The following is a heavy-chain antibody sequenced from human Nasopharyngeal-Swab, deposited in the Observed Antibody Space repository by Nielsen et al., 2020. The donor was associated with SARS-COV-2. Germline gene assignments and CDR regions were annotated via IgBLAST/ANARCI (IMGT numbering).Heavy chain of an antibody. CDR2: ITYNGRTT. V-gene: IGHV3-23*01. J-gene: IGHJ4*02. D-gene: IGHD3-10*01. Sequence: GESLKISCAASGFTFSDYAMSWVRQAPGKGLEWVSGITYNGRTTYYADSVKGRFTISRDNSKSTLSLQMSSLRAEDTAVYYCAREGQGTPIDFWGQGTLVTVSS. CDR1: GFTFSDYA. CDR3: AREGQGTPIDF.